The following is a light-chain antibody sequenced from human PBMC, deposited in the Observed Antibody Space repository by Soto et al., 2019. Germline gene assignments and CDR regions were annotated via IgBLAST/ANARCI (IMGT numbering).Light chain of an antibody. V-gene: IGKV1-39*01. CDR2: SAS. Sequence: DIQMTQSPSSLSASVGDRVTITCRASQTISNSLNWYQQKTGKAPKLLIYSASSLQSGVPPRFSCRGSGTHFTLTISSLQPEDFATYYCQQSYSTPRTFGQGTKLEIK. CDR3: QQSYSTPRT. J-gene: IGKJ2*02. CDR1: QTISNS.